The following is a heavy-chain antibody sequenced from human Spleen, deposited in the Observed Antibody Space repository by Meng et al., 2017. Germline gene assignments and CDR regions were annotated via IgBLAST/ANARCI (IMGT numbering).Heavy chain of an antibody. Sequence: EVQLVESGGDLVQPGGSLRLSCAASGFTFSSYAMSWVRQAPGKGLEWVGRITNTPNSYTANYAASVKGRFTMSRDDLKTSLYLEMNSLKTDGTAVYYCARDSAASLDYWGQGTLVTVSS. D-gene: IGHD2-15*01. CDR1: GFTFSSYA. J-gene: IGHJ4*02. CDR2: ITNTPNSYTA. CDR3: ARDSAASLDY. V-gene: IGHV3-72*01.